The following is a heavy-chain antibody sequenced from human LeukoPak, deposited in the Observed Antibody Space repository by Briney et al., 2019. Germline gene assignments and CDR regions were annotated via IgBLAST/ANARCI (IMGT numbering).Heavy chain of an antibody. J-gene: IGHJ4*02. V-gene: IGHV4-59*08. D-gene: IGHD5-12*01. Sequence: SESLSLICTVSGGSISSYYRSWIRQPPGKGLEWIGYIYYSGSTNYNPSLKSRVTISEDTSKNQFSLKLNSVTAADTAVYYCAMGVATDLYWGQGTLVTVSS. CDR2: IYYSGST. CDR3: AMGVATDLY. CDR1: GGSISSYY.